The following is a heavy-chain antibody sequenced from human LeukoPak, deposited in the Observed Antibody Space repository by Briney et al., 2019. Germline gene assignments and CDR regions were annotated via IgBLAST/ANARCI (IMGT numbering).Heavy chain of an antibody. V-gene: IGHV5-51*01. CDR3: ARHYVVVAATRDYYGMDV. J-gene: IGHJ6*02. CDR1: GYSFTSYW. D-gene: IGHD2-15*01. CDR2: IYPGDSDT. Sequence: GESLKISCKGSGYSFTSYWIGWVRQLPGKGLKWMGIIYPGDSDTRYSPSFQGQVTISADKSISTAYLQWSSLKASDTAMYYCARHYVVVAATRDYYGMDVWGQGTTVTVSS.